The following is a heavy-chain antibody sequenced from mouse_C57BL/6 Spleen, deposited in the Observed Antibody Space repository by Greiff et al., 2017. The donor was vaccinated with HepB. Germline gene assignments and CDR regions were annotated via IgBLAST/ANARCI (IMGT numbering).Heavy chain of an antibody. CDR2: IYPGSGST. CDR1: GYTFTSYW. D-gene: IGHD3-2*02. J-gene: IGHJ3*01. Sequence: QVQLQQPGAELVKPGASVKMSCKASGYTFTSYWITWVKQRPGQGLEWIGEIYPGSGSTNYNEKFKSKATLTADTSSSTAYMQLSSLTSEDSAVYYCAREDSSGGGFAYWGQGTLVTVSA. CDR3: AREDSSGGGFAY. V-gene: IGHV1-55*01.